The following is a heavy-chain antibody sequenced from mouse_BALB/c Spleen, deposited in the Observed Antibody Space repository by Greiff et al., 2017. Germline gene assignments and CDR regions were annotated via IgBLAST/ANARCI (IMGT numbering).Heavy chain of an antibody. V-gene: IGHV10-3*03. CDR1: GFTFNTYA. Sequence: EVQLVESGGGLVQPKGSLKLSCAASGFTFNTYAMHWVCQAPGKGLEWVARIRSKSNNYATYYADSVKDRFTISRDDSQSMLYLQMNNLKTEDTAMYYCVREGYGSGFAYWGQGTLVTVSA. CDR3: VREGYGSGFAY. D-gene: IGHD1-1*01. J-gene: IGHJ3*01. CDR2: IRSKSNNYAT.